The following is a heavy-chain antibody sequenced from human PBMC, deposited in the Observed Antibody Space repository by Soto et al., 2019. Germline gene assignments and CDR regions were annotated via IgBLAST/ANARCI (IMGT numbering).Heavy chain of an antibody. D-gene: IGHD6-19*01. Sequence: AGSLRLSCAASGFTFSSYSMNWVRQAPGKELEWVSYISSSSSTIYYADSVKGRFTISRDNAKNSLYLQMNSLRAEDTAVYYCARDRDSSGPDAFDIWGQGTMVTVSS. CDR2: ISSSSSTI. V-gene: IGHV3-48*01. CDR3: ARDRDSSGPDAFDI. CDR1: GFTFSSYS. J-gene: IGHJ3*02.